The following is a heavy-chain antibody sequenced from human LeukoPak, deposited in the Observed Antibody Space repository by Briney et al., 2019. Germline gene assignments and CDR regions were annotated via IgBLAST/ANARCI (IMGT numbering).Heavy chain of an antibody. CDR2: IIPIFGTA. J-gene: IGHJ6*02. CDR3: ARGYYNILTGYYMEAAKYYYYGMDV. D-gene: IGHD3-9*01. CDR1: GYTFTSYG. Sequence: GASVKVSCKASGYTFTSYGISWVRQAPGQGLEWVGGIIPIFGTANYAQKFQGRVTITADESTSTAYMELSSLRSEDTAVYYCARGYYNILTGYYMEAAKYYYYGMDVWGQGTTVTVSS. V-gene: IGHV1-69*13.